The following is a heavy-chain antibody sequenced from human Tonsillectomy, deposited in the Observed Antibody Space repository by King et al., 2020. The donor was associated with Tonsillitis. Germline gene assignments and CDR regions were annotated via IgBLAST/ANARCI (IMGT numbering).Heavy chain of an antibody. CDR1: GGSISSYY. J-gene: IGHJ5*02. CDR2: IYYSGST. CDR3: ARHEGYRNNWFDP. Sequence: QLQESGPGLVKPSETLSLTCSVSGGSISSYYWSWIRQPPGKGLEGIGYIYYSGSTNYNPSLKWRVTISMDTSKSQFSLKLSYVTAADTAVYHCARHEGYRNNWFDPWGQGTLVTVSS. D-gene: IGHD6-13*01. V-gene: IGHV4-59*08.